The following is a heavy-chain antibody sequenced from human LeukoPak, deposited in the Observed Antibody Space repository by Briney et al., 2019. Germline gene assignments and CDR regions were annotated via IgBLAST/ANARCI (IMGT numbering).Heavy chain of an antibody. V-gene: IGHV1-69*05. CDR1: GGTFSSYA. J-gene: IGHJ5*02. CDR3: AREAATTVTMSFWFDP. Sequence: SVKVSRKASGGTFSSYAINWLRQAPGQGLEWMGGIIPIFGTANYAQKFQGRVTITTDESTSTAYMELSSLRSEDTAVYYCAREAATTVTMSFWFDPWGQGTLVTVSS. CDR2: IIPIFGTA. D-gene: IGHD4-17*01.